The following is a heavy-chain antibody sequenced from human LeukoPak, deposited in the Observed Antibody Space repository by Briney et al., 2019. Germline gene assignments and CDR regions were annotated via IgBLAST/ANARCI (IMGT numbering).Heavy chain of an antibody. D-gene: IGHD5-18*01. V-gene: IGHV4-34*01. CDR2: INHSGST. CDR1: GGSFSGYY. CDR3: ARGRIQLWPYREDFNY. J-gene: IGHJ4*02. Sequence: PSETLSLTCAVYGGSFSGYYWSWLRQPPGKGLEWIGEINHSGSTNYNPSLKSRVTISVDTSKNQFSLKLSSVTAAETAVYCCARGRIQLWPYREDFNYWGQGTLVTVSS.